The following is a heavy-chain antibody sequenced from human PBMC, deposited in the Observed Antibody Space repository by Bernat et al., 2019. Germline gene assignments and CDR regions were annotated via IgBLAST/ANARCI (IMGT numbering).Heavy chain of an antibody. D-gene: IGHD2-2*01. CDR3: ARGPDIPATSSFTHGMDV. CDR1: GFTFSKYW. V-gene: IGHV3-74*01. CDR2: IHSDGTT. J-gene: IGHJ6*02. Sequence: EVQLVESGGGLVQPGGSLRLSCEVSGFTFSKYWMHWFRQAPGKGLVLVSRIHSDGTTIYADSVKGRFTMSRENAKSTLYLQMNSLSAEDTAVYYCARGPDIPATSSFTHGMDVWGQGTTVTVSS.